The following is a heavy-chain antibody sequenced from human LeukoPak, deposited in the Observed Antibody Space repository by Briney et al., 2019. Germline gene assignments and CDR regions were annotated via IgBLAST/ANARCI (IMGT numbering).Heavy chain of an antibody. CDR3: AREDYYDSGSSDY. V-gene: IGHV1-8*03. J-gene: IGHJ4*02. D-gene: IGHD3-22*01. CDR1: GYTFTSYD. Sequence: ASVKVSCKASGYTFTSYDNNWVRQATGQGLEWMGWMNPNSGNTAYAQKFQGRVTITRNTSISTAYMELSSLRSEDTAIYYCAREDYYDSGSSDYWGQGTLVTVSS. CDR2: MNPNSGNT.